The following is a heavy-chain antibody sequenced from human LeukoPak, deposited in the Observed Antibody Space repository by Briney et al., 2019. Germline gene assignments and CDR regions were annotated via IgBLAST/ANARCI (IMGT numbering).Heavy chain of an antibody. CDR3: ASFLQPAAYYYYYYGMDV. CDR1: GFTFSSYS. CDR2: ISSSSSYI. V-gene: IGHV3-21*01. J-gene: IGHJ6*02. Sequence: PGGSLRFSCAASGFTFSSYSMNWVRQAPGKGLEWVSSISSSSSYIYYADSVKGRFTISRDNAKNSLYLQMNSLRAEDTAVYYCASFLQPAAYYYYYYGMDVWGQGTTVTVSS. D-gene: IGHD2-2*01.